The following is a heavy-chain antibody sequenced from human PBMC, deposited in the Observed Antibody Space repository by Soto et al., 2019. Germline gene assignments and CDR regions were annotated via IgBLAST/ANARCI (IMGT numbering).Heavy chain of an antibody. CDR2: IIPIFGTT. V-gene: IGHV1-69*06. CDR3: ARDHEYETFNYFYAMDV. CDR1: GGTFTTYA. J-gene: IGHJ6*02. D-gene: IGHD2-2*01. Sequence: QVQLVQSGPEVKKPGSSVKVSCKSSGGTFTTYAISWVRQAPGQGLEWMGGIIPIFGTTNYAGKFQGRVTISADKSTSIVFMELSSLRSEDTAVYYCARDHEYETFNYFYAMDVCGQGTKVTVSS.